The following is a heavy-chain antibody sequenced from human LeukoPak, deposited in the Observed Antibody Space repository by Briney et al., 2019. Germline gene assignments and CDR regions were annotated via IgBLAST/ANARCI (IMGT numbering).Heavy chain of an antibody. CDR1: GGTFSSYA. Sequence: ASVKVSCKASGGTFSSYAISWVRQVPGQGLEWMGGIIPIFGTANYAQKFQGRVTITTDESTSTAYMELSSLRSEDTAVYYCARVADYYDSSGLQFDYWGQRTLVTVSS. D-gene: IGHD3-22*01. CDR2: IIPIFGTA. CDR3: ARVADYYDSSGLQFDY. J-gene: IGHJ4*02. V-gene: IGHV1-69*05.